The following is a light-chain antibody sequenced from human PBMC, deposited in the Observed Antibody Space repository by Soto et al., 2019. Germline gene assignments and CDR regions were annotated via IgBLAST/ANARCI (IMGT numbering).Light chain of an antibody. CDR2: DAS. CDR3: QQRSSWPIT. Sequence: IVLTQSPVTLSLSPVERASLSCRASQSVTSYLAWYQQRPGQAPRLLINDASRRATGIPDRFSGSGSGADFTLTISSLEPEDFAVYYCQQRSSWPITFGQGTRLEIK. V-gene: IGKV3-11*01. J-gene: IGKJ5*01. CDR1: QSVTSY.